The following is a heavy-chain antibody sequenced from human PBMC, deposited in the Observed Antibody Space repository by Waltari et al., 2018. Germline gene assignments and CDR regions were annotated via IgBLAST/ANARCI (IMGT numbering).Heavy chain of an antibody. J-gene: IGHJ6*02. V-gene: IGHV4-39*01. CDR1: GGSISSSSYY. Sequence: QLQLQESGPGLVKPSETLSLTCTVSGGSISSSSYYWGWIRQPPGKGLEWIGSSYYSGSTYYNPSLKSRVTISVDTSKNQFSLKLSSVTAADTAVYYCARHEITAMVKYYYYYGMDVWGQGTTVTVSS. D-gene: IGHD5-18*01. CDR2: SYYSGST. CDR3: ARHEITAMVKYYYYYGMDV.